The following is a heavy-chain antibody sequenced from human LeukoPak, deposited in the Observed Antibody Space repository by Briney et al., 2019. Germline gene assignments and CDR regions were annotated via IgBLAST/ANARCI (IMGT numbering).Heavy chain of an antibody. D-gene: IGHD6-19*01. CDR2: IVGGGDTT. V-gene: IGHV3-23*01. CDR1: GFTVSSTY. Sequence: GGSLRLSCAASGFTVSSTYMSWVRQAPGKGLEWVSAIVGGGDTTFYADSVKGRFTISRDNFRNTVYLQMNSLRGEDTPVYYCAKARLSTGWAYNDYWGQGILVRVSS. J-gene: IGHJ4*02. CDR3: AKARLSTGWAYNDY.